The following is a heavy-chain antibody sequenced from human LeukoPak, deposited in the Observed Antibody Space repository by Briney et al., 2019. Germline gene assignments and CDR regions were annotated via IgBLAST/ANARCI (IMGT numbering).Heavy chain of an antibody. V-gene: IGHV3-23*01. D-gene: IGHD2-2*02. Sequence: GGSLRLSCAASGFTFSSYAMSWVRQAPGKGLEWVSGISGSGGSTYYADSVKGRFTISRDNSKNTLYLQMNSLRAEDTAVYYCANLGYCSSTSCYTGYYYYGMDVWGQGTTVTVSS. CDR2: ISGSGGST. J-gene: IGHJ6*02. CDR3: ANLGYCSSTSCYTGYYYYGMDV. CDR1: GFTFSSYA.